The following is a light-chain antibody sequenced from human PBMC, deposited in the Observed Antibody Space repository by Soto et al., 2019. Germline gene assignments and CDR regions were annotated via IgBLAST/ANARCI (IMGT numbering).Light chain of an antibody. Sequence: EVVMTQSPATLSASPGERATLSCWASETVSTNLAWYQQKPGQAPRRLISGASTRAAGISDRFRGSGSGTEFTLTISSLRSEDSGIYYCQQYFEWPPMTFGQGTKVEI. CDR3: QQYFEWPPMT. CDR2: GAS. V-gene: IGKV3-15*01. CDR1: ETVSTN. J-gene: IGKJ1*01.